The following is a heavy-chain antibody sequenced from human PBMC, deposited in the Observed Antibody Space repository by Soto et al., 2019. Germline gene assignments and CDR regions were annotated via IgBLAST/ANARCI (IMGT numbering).Heavy chain of an antibody. J-gene: IGHJ6*02. V-gene: IGHV1-18*04. CDR2: ISAYNGNT. Sequence: GGSVKVACKASGYTFTSYGISWVRQAPGQGLEWMGWISAYNGNTNYAQKLQGRFTMTTDTSTSTAYMELRSLRSDDTAVYHCARGINSGSYLNYYYGMDVWGQGTTVTVYS. CDR1: GYTFTSYG. CDR3: ARGINSGSYLNYYYGMDV. D-gene: IGHD1-26*01.